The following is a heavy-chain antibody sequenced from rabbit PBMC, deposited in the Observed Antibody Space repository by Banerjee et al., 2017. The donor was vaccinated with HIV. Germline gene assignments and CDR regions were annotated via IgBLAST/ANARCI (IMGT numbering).Heavy chain of an antibody. V-gene: IGHV1S47*01. CDR1: GFTISSNY. CDR2: IYIGDGST. Sequence: QEQLKETGGGLVQPGGSLTLSCKASGFTISSNYFMGWVRQAPGKALEWIGFIYIGDGSTYYASWVNGRFTISSNTNQNTVSLQMNSLTAADTATYFCARDGFGTGPDYDLWGPGTLVTVS. CDR3: ARDGFGTGPDYDL. J-gene: IGHJ4*01. D-gene: IGHD7-1*01.